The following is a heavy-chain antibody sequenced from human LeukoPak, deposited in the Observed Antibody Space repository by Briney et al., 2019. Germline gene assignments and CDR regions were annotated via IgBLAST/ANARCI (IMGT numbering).Heavy chain of an antibody. V-gene: IGHV2-70*11. J-gene: IGHJ3*01. Sequence: SGPTLVNPTQTLTLTCTFSGFSLSTSGMCVSWIRQPPGKALEWLARIDWDDDKYYSTSLKTRPTISKDTSKNQVVLTMTNMDPVDTATYYCARMIAFGVVYDAFDVWGQGTMVTVSS. CDR2: IDWDDDK. CDR3: ARMIAFGVVYDAFDV. D-gene: IGHD3-3*01. CDR1: GFSLSTSGMC.